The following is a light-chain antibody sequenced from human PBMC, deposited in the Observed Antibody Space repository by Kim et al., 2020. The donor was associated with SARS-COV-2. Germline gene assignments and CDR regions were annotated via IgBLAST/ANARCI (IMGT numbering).Light chain of an antibody. V-gene: IGLV3-21*04. CDR2: YDD. CDR3: QVWDHGANQWV. J-gene: IGLJ3*02. CDR1: NIGSLS. Sequence: SYELTQPPSVSVATGQTARISCAGNNIGSLSVHWYQQKPGQAPVLVIFYDDDRPSGIPERFSGSNSANTATLTISGVEAGDEADFYCQVWDHGANQWVFGGGTQLTVL.